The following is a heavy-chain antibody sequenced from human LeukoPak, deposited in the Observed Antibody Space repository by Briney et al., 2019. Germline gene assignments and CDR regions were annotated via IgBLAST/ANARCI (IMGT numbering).Heavy chain of an antibody. CDR3: ARHGIRSFDY. CDR2: IYYSGST. D-gene: IGHD1-14*01. J-gene: IGHJ4*02. Sequence: PSETLSLTCTVSGGSISSSSFFWGWIRQPPGKGLEWIGSIYYSGSTYYNPSLKSRVTMSVDTSKNQFSLKLSSVTAADTAVYYCARHGIRSFDYWGQGTLVTVSS. V-gene: IGHV4-39*01. CDR1: GGSISSSSFF.